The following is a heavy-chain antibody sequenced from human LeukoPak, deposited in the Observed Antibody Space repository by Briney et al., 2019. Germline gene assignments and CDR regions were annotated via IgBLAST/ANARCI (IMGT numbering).Heavy chain of an antibody. D-gene: IGHD6-19*01. CDR1: GFTFSSYA. CDR3: AKDLPTFPYGSGWYGGGSYQYYMDV. Sequence: GGSLRLSCAASGFTFSSYAMSWVRQAPGKGLEWVSAISGCGGSTYYADSVKGRFTISRDNSKNTLYLQMNSLRAEDTAVFYCAKDLPTFPYGSGWYGGGSYQYYMDVWGKGTTVTVSS. CDR2: ISGCGGST. V-gene: IGHV3-23*01. J-gene: IGHJ6*03.